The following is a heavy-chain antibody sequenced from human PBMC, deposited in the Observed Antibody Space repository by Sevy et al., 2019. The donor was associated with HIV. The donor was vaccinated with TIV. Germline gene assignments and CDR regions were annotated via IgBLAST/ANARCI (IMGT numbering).Heavy chain of an antibody. Sequence: GGSLRLSCAASGFTFSSYAMSWVRQAPGKGLEWVSAISGSGGSTYYADSVKGRFTISRDNSKNTLYLQMNSLRAEDTAVYYCAKGLLGSGSYYNLDWFDPWGQGTLVTVSS. J-gene: IGHJ5*02. CDR1: GFTFSSYA. CDR2: ISGSGGST. D-gene: IGHD3-10*01. V-gene: IGHV3-23*01. CDR3: AKGLLGSGSYYNLDWFDP.